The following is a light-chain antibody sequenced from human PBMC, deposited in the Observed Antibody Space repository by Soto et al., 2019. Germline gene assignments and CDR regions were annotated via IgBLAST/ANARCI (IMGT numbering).Light chain of an antibody. CDR1: SSDVGAYNY. J-gene: IGLJ1*01. V-gene: IGLV2-11*01. Sequence: QSVLTQPRSLSGSPGQSVTISCTGTSSDVGAYNYVSWYQQHPGKAPKFIIYDVSTRPSGVPDRFSGSKSGNTASLIISGLQAEDEADYYCSSYAGSYSFVFGSGTKLTVL. CDR2: DVS. CDR3: SSYAGSYSFV.